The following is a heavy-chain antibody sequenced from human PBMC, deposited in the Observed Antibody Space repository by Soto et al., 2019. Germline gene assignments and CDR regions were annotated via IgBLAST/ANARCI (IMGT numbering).Heavy chain of an antibody. CDR2: IIPISVTA. D-gene: IGHD2-2*01. J-gene: IGHJ6*02. Sequence: QVQLVQSGAEVKKPGSSVKVSCKASGGTFSSYAISWVRQAPGQGLEWMGGIIPISVTANYAQKFQGRVTITADESTSTAYMELSRLRSEDTAVYYCARSQGSSTSLESYYYYYYGMDVWGQGTTVTVSS. CDR3: ARSQGSSTSLESYYYYYYGMDV. V-gene: IGHV1-69*01. CDR1: GGTFSSYA.